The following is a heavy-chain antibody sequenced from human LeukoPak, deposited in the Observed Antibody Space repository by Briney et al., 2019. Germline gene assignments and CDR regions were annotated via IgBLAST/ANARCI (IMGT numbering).Heavy chain of an antibody. Sequence: SETLSLTCTVSGGSISSYYWSWIRQPAGKGLEGIGRIYTSGSTNYNPSLKSRVTMSVDTSKNQFSLKLSSVTVADTAVYYCARGRGGIEARPLLHYFDYWGQGTLVTVSS. CDR1: GGSISSYY. CDR2: IYTSGST. CDR3: ARGRGGIEARPLLHYFDY. V-gene: IGHV4-4*07. J-gene: IGHJ4*02. D-gene: IGHD6-6*01.